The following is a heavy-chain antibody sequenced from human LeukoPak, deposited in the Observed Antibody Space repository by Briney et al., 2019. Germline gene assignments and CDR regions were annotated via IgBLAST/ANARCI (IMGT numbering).Heavy chain of an antibody. D-gene: IGHD4-11*01. CDR2: IIPIFGTA. J-gene: IGHJ3*02. CDR3: ARKYTVSAFDI. Sequence: ASVKVSCKASGGTFSNYAINWVRQSPGQGLEWMGGIIPIFGTANSAQKFQARVTITADESTSTAYMELSSLRSEDTAVYYCARKYTVSAFDIWGQGTMVTVSS. V-gene: IGHV1-69*13. CDR1: GGTFSNYA.